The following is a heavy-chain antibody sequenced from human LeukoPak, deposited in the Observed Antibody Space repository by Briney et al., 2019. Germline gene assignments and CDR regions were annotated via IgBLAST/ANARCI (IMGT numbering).Heavy chain of an antibody. CDR2: ISSSSSYI. CDR3: ARDRVQYYYGSGSSYYFDY. J-gene: IGHJ4*02. CDR1: GFTFSSYS. Sequence: GGSLRLSCAASGFTFSSYSMNWVRQAPGKGLEWVSSISSSSSYIYYADSVKGQFTISRDNAKNSLYLQMNSLRAEDTAVYYCARDRVQYYYGSGSSYYFDYWGQGTLVTVSS. V-gene: IGHV3-21*01. D-gene: IGHD3-10*01.